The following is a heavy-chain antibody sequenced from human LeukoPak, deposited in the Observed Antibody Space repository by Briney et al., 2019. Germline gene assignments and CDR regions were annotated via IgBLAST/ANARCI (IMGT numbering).Heavy chain of an antibody. D-gene: IGHD3-22*01. Sequence: GSLRLSCAASGFTFSSYEMNWVRQAPGKGLEWVSYISSSGSTIYYADSVKGRFTISRDNAKNSLYLQMNSLRAEDTAVYYCASLGDSSGYYSHSGGAFDIWGQGTMVTVSS. J-gene: IGHJ3*02. V-gene: IGHV3-48*03. CDR2: ISSSGSTI. CDR1: GFTFSSYE. CDR3: ASLGDSSGYYSHSGGAFDI.